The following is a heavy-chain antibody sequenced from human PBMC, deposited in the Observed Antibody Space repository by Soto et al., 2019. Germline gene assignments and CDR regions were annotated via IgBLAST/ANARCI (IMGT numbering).Heavy chain of an antibody. CDR2: LSGSGGTT. D-gene: IGHD3-10*01. Sequence: EVQLLESGGGLVQPGGSLRLSCAASGFTFSSYSMSWVRQTPGKGLEWVSTLSGSGGTTYYADSVKGQFTISRDNSKSTRYLQMNSLRAEDTAGYYCARDHVTYGPNWIESWGQGNLGTVSS. CDR3: ARDHVTYGPNWIES. CDR1: GFTFSSYS. V-gene: IGHV3-23*01. J-gene: IGHJ5*01.